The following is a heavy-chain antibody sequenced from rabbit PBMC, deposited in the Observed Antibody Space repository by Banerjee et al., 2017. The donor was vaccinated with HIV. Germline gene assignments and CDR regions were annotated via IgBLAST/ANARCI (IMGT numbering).Heavy chain of an antibody. CDR1: GFSFSNKYV. CDR2: INTSSGNT. V-gene: IGHV1S45*01. CDR3: ARDGYGGYGLYL. D-gene: IGHD6-1*01. Sequence: QEQLEESGGDLVKPEGSLTLTCTASGFSFSNKYVMCWVRQAPGKGLEWIACINTSSGNTVYASWAKGRFTISKTSSTTVALHMTSLTAADTATYFCARDGYGGYGLYLWGPGTLVTVS. J-gene: IGHJ4*01.